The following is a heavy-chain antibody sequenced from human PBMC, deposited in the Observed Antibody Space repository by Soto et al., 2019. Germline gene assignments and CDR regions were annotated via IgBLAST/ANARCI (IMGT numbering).Heavy chain of an antibody. CDR2: IITIFGTA. V-gene: IGHV1-69*01. CDR3: ARDGGRHCGGIDY. J-gene: IGHJ4*02. D-gene: IGHD1-26*01. CDR1: GGTFSSYS. Sequence: QVQLVQSGAEVKKPGASVKVSCQASGGTFSSYSINWVRQAPGQGLEWMGEIITIFGTANYAQKFQCRVTITADESTSTAYMELSSLRSEDTAVYYCARDGGRHCGGIDYWGQGTLVTVSS.